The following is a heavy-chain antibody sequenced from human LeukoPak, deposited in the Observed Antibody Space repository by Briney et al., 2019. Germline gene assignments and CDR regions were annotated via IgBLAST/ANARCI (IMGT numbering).Heavy chain of an antibody. CDR3: AKDQGYSYGLGDKYDFDY. V-gene: IGHV3-30*18. D-gene: IGHD5-18*01. CDR2: MSYDGSYK. Sequence: PGGSLRLSCAASGFTFSSYGMHRVRQAPGKGLEWVAVMSYDGSYKNYADSVKGRFTGSRDNSKNTLYLQMNSLRAEDTAVYYCAKDQGYSYGLGDKYDFDYWGQGTLVTVSS. J-gene: IGHJ4*02. CDR1: GFTFSSYG.